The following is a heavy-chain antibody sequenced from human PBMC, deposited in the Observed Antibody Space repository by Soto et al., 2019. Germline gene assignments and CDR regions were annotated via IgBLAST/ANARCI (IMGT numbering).Heavy chain of an antibody. J-gene: IGHJ3*02. D-gene: IGHD3-10*01. CDR1: GYTFTSYG. V-gene: IGHV1-18*01. Sequence: QVQLVQSGAEVKKPGASVKVSCKASGYTFTSYGISWVRQAPGHGLEWMGWISAYNGNTNYAQKLQGRVTMTTDTSTSTAYMELRSLRSDDTAVYYCARVRITMVRGVIRPGAFDIWGQGTMVTVSS. CDR3: ARVRITMVRGVIRPGAFDI. CDR2: ISAYNGNT.